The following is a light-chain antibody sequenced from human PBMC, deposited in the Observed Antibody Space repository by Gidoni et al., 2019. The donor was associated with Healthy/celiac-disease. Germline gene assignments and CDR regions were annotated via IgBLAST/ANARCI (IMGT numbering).Light chain of an antibody. V-gene: IGKV2-30*01. Sequence: DVVITQSPLSLPVTLGQPASISCRSSQSLVYSDGNTSLNWFQQRPGQSPRRLIYKVSNRDSGVPDRFSGSGSGTDFTLKISRVEAEDVGVYYCMQGTHWRTFGQGTKLEIK. CDR2: KVS. CDR3: MQGTHWRT. CDR1: QSLVYSDGNTS. J-gene: IGKJ2*01.